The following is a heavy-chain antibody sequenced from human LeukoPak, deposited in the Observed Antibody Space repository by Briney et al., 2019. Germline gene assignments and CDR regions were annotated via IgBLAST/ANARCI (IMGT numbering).Heavy chain of an antibody. CDR2: IYYSGST. CDR1: GGSISSSSYY. CDR3: ARPGGNKGGLFDY. D-gene: IGHD3-16*01. V-gene: IGHV4-39*01. J-gene: IGHJ4*02. Sequence: SETLSLTCTVSGGSISSSSYYWGWIRQPPGKGLEWIGSIYYSGSTYYNPSLKSRVTISVDTSKNQFSLKLSSVTAADTAVYYCARPGGNKGGLFDYWGQGTLVTVSS.